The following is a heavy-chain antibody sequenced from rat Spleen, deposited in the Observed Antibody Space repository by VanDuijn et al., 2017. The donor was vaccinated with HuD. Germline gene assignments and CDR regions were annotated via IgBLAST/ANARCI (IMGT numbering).Heavy chain of an antibody. V-gene: IGHV2-77*01. J-gene: IGHJ3*01. CDR3: TRDHSYWGNYYPGGFAY. CDR2: IWNTGGT. D-gene: IGHD1-12*02. Sequence: QVQMKETGPGLVQTTQTLSVTCTVSGFSLTSYGVHWVRQAPGKGLEWMGVIWNTGGTRYNSALKSRLSISRDTSKSQVFLKMSSLQTEDTAIYFCTRDHSYWGNYYPGGFAYWGQGTLVTVSS. CDR1: GFSLTSYG.